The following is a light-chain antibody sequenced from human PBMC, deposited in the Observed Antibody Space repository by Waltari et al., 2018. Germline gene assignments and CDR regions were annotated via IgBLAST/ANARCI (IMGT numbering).Light chain of an antibody. Sequence: QSVLTQPPSLSGAPGQRVTISCTGSSSNIGAGYDVHWYQQFPETAPKLLIFGNNNRPPGVPDRFSGSKSVTSASLAITGLQAEDEAEYYCQSYDDSLGGSVIFGGGTKLTVL. V-gene: IGLV1-40*01. CDR2: GNN. CDR1: SSNIGAGYD. CDR3: QSYDDSLGGSVI. J-gene: IGLJ2*01.